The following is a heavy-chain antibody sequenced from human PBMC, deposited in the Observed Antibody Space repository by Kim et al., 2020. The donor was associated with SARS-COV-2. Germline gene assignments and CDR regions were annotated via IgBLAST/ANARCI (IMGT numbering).Heavy chain of an antibody. CDR3: ARGSNSSRGRWFDP. J-gene: IGHJ5*02. CDR1: GGSFSGYY. D-gene: IGHD6-13*01. CDR2: LNHSGST. Sequence: SETLSLTCAVYGGSFSGYYWSWIRQPPGKGLEWIGELNHSGSTNYNPSLKSRVTISVDTSKNQFSLKLSSVTAADTAVYYCARGSNSSRGRWFDPWGQGT. V-gene: IGHV4-34*01.